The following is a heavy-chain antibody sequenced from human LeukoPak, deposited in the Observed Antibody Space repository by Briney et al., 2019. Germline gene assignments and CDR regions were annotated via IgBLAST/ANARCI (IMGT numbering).Heavy chain of an antibody. Sequence: GASLRLSCAASGFTFSNYAMSWVRPAPGKGLEWVPAILGSGGSTYYADSVKGRFTVSRDNSKSTLYLQMNSLRAEDTALYYCAKWGDYDVLTGYYVPDYWGQGTLVTVSS. J-gene: IGHJ4*02. CDR2: ILGSGGST. CDR3: AKWGDYDVLTGYYVPDY. D-gene: IGHD3-9*01. CDR1: GFTFSNYA. V-gene: IGHV3-23*01.